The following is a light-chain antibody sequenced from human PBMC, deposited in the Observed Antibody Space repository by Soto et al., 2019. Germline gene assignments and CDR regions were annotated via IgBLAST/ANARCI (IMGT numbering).Light chain of an antibody. Sequence: QSALTQPASVSGSPGQSITISCTGTSSDVGSYNLVSWYQQELGKAPKLMIYEGSKRPSGVSNRFSGSKSGNTASLTISGLQAEDEADYYCCSYAGSSTLFGGGTQLTVL. J-gene: IGLJ2*01. CDR2: EGS. CDR1: SSDVGSYNL. V-gene: IGLV2-23*01. CDR3: CSYAGSSTL.